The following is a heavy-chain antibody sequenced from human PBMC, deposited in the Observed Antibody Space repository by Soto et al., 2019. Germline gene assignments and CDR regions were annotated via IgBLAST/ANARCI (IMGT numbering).Heavy chain of an antibody. CDR3: ASGYSSGWIDYYYYGMDV. Sequence: SVKVSCKDSGGTFSSYTISWVRQAPGQGLEWMGGIIPIFGTANYAQKFQGRVTITADESTSTAYMELSSLRSEDTAVYYCASGYSSGWIDYYYYGMDVWGQGTTVTVSS. CDR2: IIPIFGTA. CDR1: GGTFSSYT. J-gene: IGHJ6*02. D-gene: IGHD6-19*01. V-gene: IGHV1-69*13.